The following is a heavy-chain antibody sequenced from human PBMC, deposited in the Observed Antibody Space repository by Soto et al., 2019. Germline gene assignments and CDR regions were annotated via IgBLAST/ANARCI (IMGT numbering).Heavy chain of an antibody. D-gene: IGHD2-2*02. J-gene: IGHJ5*02. Sequence: ASVKVSCKASGYTFTSYGISWVRQAPGQGLEWMGWISAYNGDTNYAQKLQGRVTVTTDTSTSTAYMELRSLRSDDTAVYYCARDHCSSTSCYTAVDPWGQGTLVTVSS. V-gene: IGHV1-18*04. CDR3: ARDHCSSTSCYTAVDP. CDR2: ISAYNGDT. CDR1: GYTFTSYG.